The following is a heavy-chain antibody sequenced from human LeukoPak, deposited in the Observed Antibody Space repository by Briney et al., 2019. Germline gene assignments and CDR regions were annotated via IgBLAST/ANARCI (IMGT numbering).Heavy chain of an antibody. CDR2: IYYSGST. Sequence: SETLSLTCTVSGGSVSSGSYYWSWIRQPPGKGLEWIGYIYYSGSTNYNPSLKSRVTISVDTSKNQFSLRLSSVTAADTAVYHCAREAMYSYGNNFDYWGQGTLVTVSS. V-gene: IGHV4-61*01. CDR1: GGSVSSGSYY. J-gene: IGHJ4*02. D-gene: IGHD5-18*01. CDR3: AREAMYSYGNNFDY.